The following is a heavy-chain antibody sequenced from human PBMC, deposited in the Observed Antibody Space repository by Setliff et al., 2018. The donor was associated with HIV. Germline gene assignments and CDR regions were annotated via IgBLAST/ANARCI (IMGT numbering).Heavy chain of an antibody. CDR1: GGPISRYY. V-gene: IGHV4-59*08. CDR3: ARHDHSDNLSYPMDV. D-gene: IGHD3-22*01. J-gene: IGHJ6*03. Sequence: SETLSLTCTVSGGPISRYYWSWIRQPPGKGLGWLAYIFYRGSTNYNPSLKSRVTISVDSSKNQVSLTVTSVTAAATAVYYCARHDHSDNLSYPMDVWGKGTTVTVSS. CDR2: IFYRGST.